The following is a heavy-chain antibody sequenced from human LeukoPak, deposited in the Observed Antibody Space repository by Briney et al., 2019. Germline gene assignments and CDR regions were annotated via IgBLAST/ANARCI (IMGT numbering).Heavy chain of an antibody. Sequence: ASVKVSCEASGYTFTSYGISWVRQAPGQGLEWMGWISAYNGNTNYAQKLQGRVTMTTDTSTSTAYMELRSLRSDDTAVYYCARDRVRVDTAMVTLSNWGQGTLVTVSS. CDR3: ARDRVRVDTAMVTLSN. CDR1: GYTFTSYG. CDR2: ISAYNGNT. D-gene: IGHD5-18*01. J-gene: IGHJ4*02. V-gene: IGHV1-18*01.